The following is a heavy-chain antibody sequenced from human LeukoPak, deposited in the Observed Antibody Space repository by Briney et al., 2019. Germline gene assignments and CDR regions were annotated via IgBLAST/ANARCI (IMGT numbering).Heavy chain of an antibody. J-gene: IGHJ4*02. CDR3: ARGVEPLAANTLAY. D-gene: IGHD1-14*01. CDR2: LYSDGNT. Sequence: AGGSLRLSCAASGFTVITNDMTRVPQAPGKGLEWVSVLYSDGNTKYADSVQGRFTISRDNSKNTLYLEKNSLSPDDTAVYYCARGVEPLAANTLAYWGQGTLVTVSS. CDR1: GFTVITND. V-gene: IGHV3-53*01.